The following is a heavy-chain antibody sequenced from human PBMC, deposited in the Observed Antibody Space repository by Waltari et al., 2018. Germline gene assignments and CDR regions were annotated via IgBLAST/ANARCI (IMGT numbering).Heavy chain of an antibody. Sequence: QVQLVESGGGVVQPGRSLRLSCAASGFTFSSYGMHWVRQAPGKGLEWVAVISYDGSNKYYADSVKGRFTISRDNSKNTLYLQMNSLRAEDTAVYYCAKDVASRRSYYYYMDVWGKGTTVTISS. V-gene: IGHV3-30*18. CDR3: AKDVASRRSYYYYMDV. J-gene: IGHJ6*03. CDR2: ISYDGSNK. CDR1: GFTFSSYG. D-gene: IGHD2-21*01.